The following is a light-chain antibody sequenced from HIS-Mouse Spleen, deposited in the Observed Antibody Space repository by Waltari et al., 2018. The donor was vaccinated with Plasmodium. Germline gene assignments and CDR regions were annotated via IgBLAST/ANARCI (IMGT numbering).Light chain of an antibody. Sequence: EIVMTQSPATLSVSPGERATLSCSASQSVSRNLAWYQQKPGQAPRLLIYGASTRATGIPARFSGSGSGTEFTLTISSLQSEDFAVYYCQQYNNWSFTFGPGTKVDIK. CDR3: QQYNNWSFT. V-gene: IGKV3-15*01. CDR2: GAS. CDR1: QSVSRN. J-gene: IGKJ3*01.